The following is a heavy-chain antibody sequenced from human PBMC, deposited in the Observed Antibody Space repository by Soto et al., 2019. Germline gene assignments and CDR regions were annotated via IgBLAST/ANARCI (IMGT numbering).Heavy chain of an antibody. CDR1: GFIVSSNH. CDR3: ARDDGWYCSL. D-gene: IGHD6-13*01. V-gene: IGHV3-66*01. CDR2: IYTDSKT. Sequence: EVQLVQSGGGLVQPGGSLRLSCVVSGFIVSSNHMSWVRQAPGKGLEWVSVIYTDSKTYYTNSVKGRFIISRDNSKNTLYLQMSSLRVEDTAMYYCARDDGWYCSLWGQGTLVTVSS. J-gene: IGHJ4*02.